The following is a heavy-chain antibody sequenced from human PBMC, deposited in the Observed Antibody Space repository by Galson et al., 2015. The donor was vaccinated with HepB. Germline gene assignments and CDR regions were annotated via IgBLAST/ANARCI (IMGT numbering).Heavy chain of an antibody. J-gene: IGHJ3*02. CDR1: GFTFSSSD. Sequence: SLRLSCAASGFTFSSSDMNWVRQAPGKGLEWVSYISSRSSYIYYADSVKGRFTISRDNAKNSLYLQMNSLRGEDTAVYYCATGSRWELHDGAFDIWGQGTMVTVSS. D-gene: IGHD1-7*01. CDR3: ATGSRWELHDGAFDI. V-gene: IGHV3-21*01. CDR2: ISSRSSYI.